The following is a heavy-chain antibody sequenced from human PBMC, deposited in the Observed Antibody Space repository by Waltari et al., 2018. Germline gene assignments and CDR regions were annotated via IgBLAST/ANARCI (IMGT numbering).Heavy chain of an antibody. Sequence: QLQLQESGPGLVEPSETLSLTCTVSGDSISGSNYYWGWIRQPPGKGLEWIGSIYSGGSSYYNPSLKSRVTISVDTSKNQFSLKLNSVTAADAAVYFCARDWPGTISSFDPWGQGTLVTVSS. CDR2: IYSGGSS. CDR1: GDSISGSNYY. CDR3: ARDWPGTISSFDP. J-gene: IGHJ5*02. V-gene: IGHV4-39*07. D-gene: IGHD6-6*01.